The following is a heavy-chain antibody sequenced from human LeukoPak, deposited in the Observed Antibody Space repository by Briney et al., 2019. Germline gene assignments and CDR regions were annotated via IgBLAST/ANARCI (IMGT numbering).Heavy chain of an antibody. J-gene: IGHJ4*02. Sequence: QPGGSLRLSCAASGFTFSSYWMSWVRQAPGKVLEWVANMKQDGSEKYYVDSVKGRFTISRDNAENSLYLQMNSLRAEETDVYFCASPGEGGRLWDFDYWGQGPLVTVSS. D-gene: IGHD2-21*01. CDR1: GFTFSSYW. CDR3: ASPGEGGRLWDFDY. CDR2: MKQDGSEK. V-gene: IGHV3-7*01.